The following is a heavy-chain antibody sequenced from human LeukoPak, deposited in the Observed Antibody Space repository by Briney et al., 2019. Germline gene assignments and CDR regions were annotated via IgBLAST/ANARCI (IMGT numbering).Heavy chain of an antibody. V-gene: IGHV3-74*01. Sequence: GGSLRLSCAASGFTFSNYWMHWVRQAPGKGLVWVSRIIPDGSSTTYADSVKGRFTISRDNGKNMLYLQMNSLRAEDTAVYYCAGQVRGGALDIWGQGTMVTVSS. CDR2: IIPDGSST. D-gene: IGHD3-16*01. J-gene: IGHJ3*02. CDR1: GFTFSNYW. CDR3: AGQVRGGALDI.